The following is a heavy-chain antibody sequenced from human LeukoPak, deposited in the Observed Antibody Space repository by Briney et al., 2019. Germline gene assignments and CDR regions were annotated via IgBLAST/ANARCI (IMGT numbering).Heavy chain of an antibody. Sequence: PGGSLRLSCAASGFTFSSYSMNWVRQAPGKGLEWVSYISSSSSTIYYADSVKGRFTISRDNAKNSLYLQMNSLRAEDTAVYYCASGGMYSSSAGAFDIWGQGTMVTVSS. CDR1: GFTFSSYS. J-gene: IGHJ3*02. D-gene: IGHD6-6*01. CDR3: ASGGMYSSSAGAFDI. V-gene: IGHV3-48*01. CDR2: ISSSSSTI.